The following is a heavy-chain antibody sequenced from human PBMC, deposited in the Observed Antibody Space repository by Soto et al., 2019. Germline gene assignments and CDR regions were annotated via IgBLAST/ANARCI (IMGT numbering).Heavy chain of an antibody. CDR3: AKDSATFGRFDF. CDR2: ISGNGADT. Sequence: GGSLRLSCAASGFTFSNYGMSWVRQPPGKGLEWVATISGNGADTYYPDSVKGRFTISGDNSKNMVYLQMSSLRVDDMATYYCAKDSATFGRFDFWGQGTLVTVSS. V-gene: IGHV3-23*01. D-gene: IGHD2-15*01. J-gene: IGHJ4*02. CDR1: GFTFSNYG.